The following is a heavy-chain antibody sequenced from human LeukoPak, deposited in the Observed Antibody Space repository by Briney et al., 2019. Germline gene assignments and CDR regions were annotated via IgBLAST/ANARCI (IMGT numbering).Heavy chain of an antibody. CDR1: GGSISSSSYY. J-gene: IGHJ4*02. V-gene: IGHV4-39*07. D-gene: IGHD3-16*01. Sequence: PSETLSLTCTVSGGSISSSSYYWGWIRQPPGKGLEWIGSIYYSGSTFYNPSLKSRVTISVDTSKNQFSLKLSSVTAADTAVYYCARDLDYGAVDYWGQGTLVTVSS. CDR3: ARDLDYGAVDY. CDR2: IYYSGST.